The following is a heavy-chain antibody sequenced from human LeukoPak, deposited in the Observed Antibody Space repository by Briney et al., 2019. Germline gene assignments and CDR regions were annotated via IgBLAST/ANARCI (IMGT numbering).Heavy chain of an antibody. CDR1: GGSFGGYY. CDR3: ARGSEDSSGYFDY. D-gene: IGHD3-22*01. J-gene: IGHJ4*02. CDR2: INHSGST. Sequence: PSETLSLTCAVYGGSFGGYYWSWIRQPPGKGLEWIGEINHSGSTNYNPSLKSRVTISVDTSKNQFSLKLSSVTAADTAVYYCARGSEDSSGYFDYWGQGTLVTVSS. V-gene: IGHV4-34*01.